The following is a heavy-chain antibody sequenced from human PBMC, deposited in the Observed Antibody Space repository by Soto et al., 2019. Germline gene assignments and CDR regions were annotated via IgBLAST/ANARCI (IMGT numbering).Heavy chain of an antibody. CDR2: INSDGSRT. CDR1: GFTFSSYW. V-gene: IGHV3-74*01. D-gene: IGHD3-22*01. CDR3: ARGDGDYYDGNGYLGRH. Sequence: EVQLVESGGGLVQPGGSLRLSCAASGFTFSSYWMHWVRQAPGKGLVGVSRINSDGSRTSYADSAKGPFTISRDNAKNTRNLQMNSLRAEDTAVYYCARGDGDYYDGNGYLGRHWGQGPLVTVSS. J-gene: IGHJ4*02.